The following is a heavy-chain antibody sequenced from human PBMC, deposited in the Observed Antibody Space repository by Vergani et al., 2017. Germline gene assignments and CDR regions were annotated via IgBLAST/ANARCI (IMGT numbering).Heavy chain of an antibody. CDR3: AIGRGLQGDQEVFFDY. J-gene: IGHJ4*02. D-gene: IGHD5-24*01. V-gene: IGHV3-43*01. CDR2: ISWDGGST. Sequence: EVQLVESGGGVVRPGGSLRLSCAASGFTFDDYNMHWVRQAPGKGLEWVSLISWDGGSTYYADSVKGRFTISRDNSNNSLYLQMNSLRTEDTALYYCAIGRGLQGDQEVFFDYWGQGTLVTVP. CDR1: GFTFDDYN.